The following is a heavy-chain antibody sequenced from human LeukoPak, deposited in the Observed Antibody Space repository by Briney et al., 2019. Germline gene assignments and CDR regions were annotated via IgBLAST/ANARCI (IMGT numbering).Heavy chain of an antibody. CDR1: GFTFSSYS. J-gene: IGHJ4*02. V-gene: IGHV3-21*01. D-gene: IGHD5-18*01. CDR3: ARDRENYSYGSSFDY. CDR2: ISSSSSYI. Sequence: GGSLRLSCAASGFTFSSYSMNWVRQAPGKGLEWVSSISSSSSYIYYADSVKGRFTISRDNAKNSLYLQMNSLRAEDTAVYYCARDRENYSYGSSFDYWAREPWSPSPQ.